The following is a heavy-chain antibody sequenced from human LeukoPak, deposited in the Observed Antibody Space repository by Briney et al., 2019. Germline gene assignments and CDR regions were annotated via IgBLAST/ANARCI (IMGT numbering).Heavy chain of an antibody. J-gene: IGHJ5*02. Sequence: GGSLRLSCAASGFTVSTNYMSWVRQAPGKGLEWLSIIYSDGSTYYADSVKGRFTISRDNSKNTLYLQMSSLTAEDTAVYYCARANSATIPGVDPWGHGTLVSVSS. V-gene: IGHV3-53*01. CDR1: GFTVSTNY. CDR3: ARANSATIPGVDP. CDR2: IYSDGST. D-gene: IGHD1-26*01.